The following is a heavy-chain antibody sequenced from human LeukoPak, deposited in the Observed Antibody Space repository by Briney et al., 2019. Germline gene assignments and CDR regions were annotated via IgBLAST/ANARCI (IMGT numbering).Heavy chain of an antibody. CDR1: GFTFSSYW. J-gene: IGHJ4*02. D-gene: IGHD6-13*01. CDR2: IKQDGSEK. CDR3: ARAAAGISEYYFDY. V-gene: IGHV3-7*01. Sequence: QPGGSLRLSCAASGFTFSSYWMSWVRQAPGKGLEWVADIKQDGSEKYYVDSVKGRFTISRDNAKNSLYLQMNSLRAEDTAVYYCARAAAGISEYYFDYWGQGTLVTVSS.